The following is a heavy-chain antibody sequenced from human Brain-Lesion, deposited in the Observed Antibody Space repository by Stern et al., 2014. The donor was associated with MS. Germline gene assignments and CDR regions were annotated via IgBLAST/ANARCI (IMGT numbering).Heavy chain of an antibody. Sequence: QVQLVESGPGLVKPSQTLSLSCTVSGGSISSGGYYWSWIRQPAGKGLEWIGRIFNSGSTSYTPSLKSRVPISIATSKNQFSLRLNSMTAADTAVYYCARGRVVPGFQYYATDVWGQGTTVIVSS. CDR1: GGSISSGGYY. CDR2: IFNSGST. D-gene: IGHD2-2*01. V-gene: IGHV4-61*02. J-gene: IGHJ6*02. CDR3: ARGRVVPGFQYYATDV.